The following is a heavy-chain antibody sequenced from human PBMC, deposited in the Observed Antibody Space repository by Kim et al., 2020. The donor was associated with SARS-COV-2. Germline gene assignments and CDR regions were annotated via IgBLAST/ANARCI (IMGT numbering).Heavy chain of an antibody. V-gene: IGHV3-23*01. CDR3: AKVGGYCSGGSCFGLYYFDY. J-gene: IGHJ4*02. D-gene: IGHD2-15*01. Sequence: GRLTISRDNSKNTVYLQMYSLRAEDTAVYYCAKVGGYCSGGSCFGLYYFDYWGQGTLVTVSS.